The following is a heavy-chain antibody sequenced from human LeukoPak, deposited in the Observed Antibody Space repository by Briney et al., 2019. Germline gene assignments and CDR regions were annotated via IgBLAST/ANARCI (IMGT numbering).Heavy chain of an antibody. CDR3: ARGSEGNWFDP. J-gene: IGHJ5*02. CDR2: ISYDGSNK. CDR1: GFTFSSYA. D-gene: IGHD6-19*01. Sequence: GGSLRLSCAASGFTFSSYAMHWVRQAPGKGLEWVAVISYDGSNKYYADAVKGRFTISRDNSKNTLYLQMNSLRAEDTAVYYCARGSEGNWFDPWGQGTLVTVSS. V-gene: IGHV3-30-3*01.